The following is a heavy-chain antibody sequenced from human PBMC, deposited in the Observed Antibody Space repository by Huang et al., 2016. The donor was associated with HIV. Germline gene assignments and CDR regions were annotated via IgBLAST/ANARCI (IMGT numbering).Heavy chain of an antibody. CDR3: ARHREGPVAYYSGWGSHLNYMDA. Sequence: QLLLQESGPGLVKPSEALALTCAVSGGSIRSSDYHWGWIRQPPGKGLEWIGSIYYKGRTHYSPSLRSRVTIAVDTSKNLFFLNLTSMTAADTAVYYCARHREGPVAYYSGWGSHLNYMDAWGRGRTVVVSS. CDR2: IYYKGRT. V-gene: IGHV4-39*01. J-gene: IGHJ6*03. D-gene: IGHD3-10*01. CDR1: GGSIRSSDYH.